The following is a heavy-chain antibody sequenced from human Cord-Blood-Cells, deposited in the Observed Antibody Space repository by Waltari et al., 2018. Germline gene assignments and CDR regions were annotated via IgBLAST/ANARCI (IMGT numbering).Heavy chain of an antibody. CDR2: IYYSGST. CDR3: ARQVEMATINDAFDI. CDR1: GGSISSYY. J-gene: IGHJ3*02. Sequence: QVQLQESGPGLVKPSETLSLTCTVSGGSISSYYRSWTRQPPGKGLEWIGYIYYSGSTNYNPSLKSRVTISVDTSKNQFSLKLSSVTAADTTVYYCARQVEMATINDAFDIWGQGTMVTVSS. V-gene: IGHV4-59*01. D-gene: IGHD5-12*01.